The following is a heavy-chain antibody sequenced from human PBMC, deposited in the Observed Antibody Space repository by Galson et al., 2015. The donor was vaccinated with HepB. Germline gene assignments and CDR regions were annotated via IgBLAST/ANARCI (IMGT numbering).Heavy chain of an antibody. CDR2: ISYDGSNK. CDR1: GFTFSSYG. Sequence: SLRLSCAASGFTFSSYGMHWVRQAQGEGLEWVAVISYDGSNKYYADSVKGRFTISRDNSKNTLYLQMNSLRAEDTAVYYCAKDGEGYCSSTSCYKGFDYWGQGTLVTVSS. D-gene: IGHD2-2*02. CDR3: AKDGEGYCSSTSCYKGFDY. J-gene: IGHJ4*02. V-gene: IGHV3-30*18.